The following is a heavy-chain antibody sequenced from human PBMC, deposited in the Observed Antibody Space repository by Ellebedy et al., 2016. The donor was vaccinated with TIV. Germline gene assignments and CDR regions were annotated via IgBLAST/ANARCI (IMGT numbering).Heavy chain of an antibody. V-gene: IGHV1-69*06. Sequence: SVKVSXXASGGTFSSYTISWVRQAPGQGLEWMGGIIPIFGTANYAQKFQGRVTTTADKSTSTAYMELSSLRSEDTAVYYCARAAYSSGWYLYYYYGMDVWGQGTTVTVSS. D-gene: IGHD6-19*01. CDR3: ARAAYSSGWYLYYYYGMDV. CDR2: IIPIFGTA. CDR1: GGTFSSYT. J-gene: IGHJ6*02.